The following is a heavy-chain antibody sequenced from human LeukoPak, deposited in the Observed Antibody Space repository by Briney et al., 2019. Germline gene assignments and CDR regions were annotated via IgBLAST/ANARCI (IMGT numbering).Heavy chain of an antibody. Sequence: PSETLSLTCTVSGGSITSYYWSWIRQPPGKGLEWIGYIYYSGSTEYNPSLKSRVTISVDTSKNQFSLKMSSVTAADTAVYYCARVVITFGGVIERFDYWGQGTLVTVSS. CDR1: GGSITSYY. D-gene: IGHD3-16*02. J-gene: IGHJ4*02. CDR3: ARVVITFGGVIERFDY. CDR2: IYYSGST. V-gene: IGHV4-59*01.